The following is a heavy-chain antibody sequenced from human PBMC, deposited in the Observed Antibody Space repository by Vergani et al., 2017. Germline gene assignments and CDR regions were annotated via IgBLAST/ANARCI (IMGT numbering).Heavy chain of an antibody. CDR2: INPNSGGT. D-gene: IGHD2-2*01. Sequence: QVQLVQSGAEVKKPGASVKVSCKASGYTFTGYYMHWVRQAPGQGLEWMGWINPNSGGTNYAQKFQGRVTISVATSKNQFSLKLSSVTAADTAVYYCARGQAGGDIVVVPAAPEDNWFDPWGQGTLVTVSS. J-gene: IGHJ5*02. CDR1: GYTFTGYY. V-gene: IGHV1-2*02. CDR3: ARGQAGGDIVVVPAAPEDNWFDP.